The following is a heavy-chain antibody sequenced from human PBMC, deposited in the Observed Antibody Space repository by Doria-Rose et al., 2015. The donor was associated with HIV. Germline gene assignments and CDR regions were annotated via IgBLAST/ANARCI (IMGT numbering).Heavy chain of an antibody. CDR2: IFSDDER. Sequence: QITLKESGPVLVKPTETLTLTCTVSGVSLSSPGMGVSWIRQPPGKALVWLAKIFSDDERSYKTSLKSRLTISRGTSKSQVVLTMTDMDPVDTATYYCARIKSSRWYHKYYFDFWGQGTLVIVSA. V-gene: IGHV2-26*01. CDR3: ARIKSSRWYHKYYFDF. CDR1: GVSLSSPGMG. D-gene: IGHD6-13*01. J-gene: IGHJ4*02.